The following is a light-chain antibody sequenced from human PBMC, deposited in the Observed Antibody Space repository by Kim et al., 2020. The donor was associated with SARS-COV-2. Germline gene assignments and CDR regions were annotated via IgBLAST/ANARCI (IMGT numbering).Light chain of an antibody. J-gene: IGKJ4*01. V-gene: IGKV3-15*01. CDR3: QQYHKWPPVT. CDR2: GAS. CDR1: QTVSTN. Sequence: EIVMTQSPATLSVSPGERVTLSCRASQTVSTNLAWYQQKPGQAPRLLIYGASTRATGIPARFSGSGSGTEFTLDISSLQSEDFAVYYCQQYHKWPPVTFGGGTKVEIK.